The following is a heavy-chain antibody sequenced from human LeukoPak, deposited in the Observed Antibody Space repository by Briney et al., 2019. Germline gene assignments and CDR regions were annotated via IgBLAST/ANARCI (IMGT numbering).Heavy chain of an antibody. V-gene: IGHV4-59*12. CDR1: GGSISSYY. D-gene: IGHD2-15*01. J-gene: IGHJ5*01. CDR2: IYYSGST. CDR3: TRTYCSAGSCYHVDS. Sequence: SETLSLTCTVPGGSISSYYWSWIRQPPGKGLEWIGYIYYSGSTNYNPSLKSRVTMSVDKSKNQFSLKLTSVTAADTAVYYCTRTYCSAGSCYHVDSWGQGTLVTVSS.